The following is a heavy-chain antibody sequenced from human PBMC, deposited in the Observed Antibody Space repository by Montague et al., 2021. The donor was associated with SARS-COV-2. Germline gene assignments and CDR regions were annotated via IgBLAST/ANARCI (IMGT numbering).Heavy chain of an antibody. D-gene: IGHD4-11*01. CDR1: GDSISSSSYY. J-gene: IGHJ6*03. CDR2: ISNRGNT. CDR3: VRVTHPRSAWPYYMDV. Sequence: SETLSLTCTVSGDSISSSSYYWGWIRQPPGKGLEWIGSISNRGNTYNNPSLRSRVSISVDTSKNQFPLNVRSVTAADTGLFYCVRVTHPRSAWPYYMDVWGKGTTVTV. V-gene: IGHV4-39*01.